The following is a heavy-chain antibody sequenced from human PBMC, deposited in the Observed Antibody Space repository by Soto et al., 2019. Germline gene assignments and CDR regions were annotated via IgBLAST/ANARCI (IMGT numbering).Heavy chain of an antibody. D-gene: IGHD6-25*01. V-gene: IGHV4-39*01. J-gene: IGHJ5*02. CDR1: GGSITSSSHF. CDR3: AGQTFTIAAASYGRSNWFDP. CDR2: IYFTGNT. Sequence: TLSLTCTASGGSITSSSHFWGWVRQPPGKGLEWIGTIYFTGNTYYTPSLKSRLTMSIDTSKNEFSLRLNSVTAADTAVYYCAGQTFTIAAASYGRSNWFDPWGPGTLVTVSS.